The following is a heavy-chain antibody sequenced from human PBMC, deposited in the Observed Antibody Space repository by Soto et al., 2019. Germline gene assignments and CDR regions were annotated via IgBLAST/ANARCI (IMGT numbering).Heavy chain of an antibody. V-gene: IGHV3-30*18. J-gene: IGHJ4*02. CDR2: ISYDGSNK. CDR3: AKLGSSGWLPDY. CDR1: GFTFSSYG. D-gene: IGHD6-19*01. Sequence: GGSLRLSCAASGFTFSSYGMHWVRQAPGKGLERVAVISYDGSNKYYAESVKGRFTISRDNSKNTLYLQMNSLRAEDTAVYYCAKLGSSGWLPDYWGQGTLVTVSS.